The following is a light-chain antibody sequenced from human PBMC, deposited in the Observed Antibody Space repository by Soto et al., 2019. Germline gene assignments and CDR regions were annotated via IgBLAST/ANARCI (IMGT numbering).Light chain of an antibody. J-gene: IGKJ1*01. Sequence: DIRMTQSPSSLSASVGDRVTITCRASQNIHTYLTWFQQKPGKAPTLLIYTASILQTGVPSRFSGSGAGTDFTLTISSLQPDDFATYYCQQSYTIPWTFGQGTQVDFK. CDR1: QNIHTY. CDR3: QQSYTIPWT. CDR2: TAS. V-gene: IGKV1-39*01.